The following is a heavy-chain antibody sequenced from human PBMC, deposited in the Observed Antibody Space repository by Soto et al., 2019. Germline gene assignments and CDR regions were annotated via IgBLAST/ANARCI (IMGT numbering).Heavy chain of an antibody. Sequence: GGSLRLSCEASGFTFSTYWMSWVRQAPGKGLEWVANIRQDGSQKYLVDSVKGRFTISRDNAKNSLHLQMNSLRAEDSAVYYYVRDGSSGWHFDSWGQGTLVTVSS. CDR3: VRDGSSGWHFDS. D-gene: IGHD6-19*01. CDR2: IRQDGSQK. V-gene: IGHV3-7*01. CDR1: GFTFSTYW. J-gene: IGHJ4*02.